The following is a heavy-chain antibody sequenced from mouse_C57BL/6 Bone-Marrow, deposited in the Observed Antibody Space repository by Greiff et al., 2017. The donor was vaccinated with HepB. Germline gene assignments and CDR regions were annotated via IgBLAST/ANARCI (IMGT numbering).Heavy chain of an antibody. CDR2: IWSGGST. Sequence: QVQLQQSGPGLVQPSQSLSITCTVSGFSLTSYGVHWVRQSPGKGLEWLGVIWSGGSTDYNAAFISRMSISKDNSKSQVIFKMNSLQADDTALYYCARKTSIRGNWYFDGWGTGTTVTVAS. J-gene: IGHJ1*03. V-gene: IGHV2-2*01. CDR3: ARKTSIRGNWYFDG. CDR1: GFSLTSYG.